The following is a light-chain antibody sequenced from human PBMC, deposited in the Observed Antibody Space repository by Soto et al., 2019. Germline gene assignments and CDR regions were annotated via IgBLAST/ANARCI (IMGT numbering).Light chain of an antibody. V-gene: IGKV1-5*03. CDR3: QQYYDLFT. J-gene: IGKJ3*01. CDR1: QSINTW. CDR2: RAS. Sequence: DIQMTQSPSTLSASVGDRVTITCRASQSINTWLAWYQQKPGKAPELLIYRASTLESGVPSRFSGSGSGTDFTLTISSLQPDDIATYYCQQYYDLFTFGPGTKVGIK.